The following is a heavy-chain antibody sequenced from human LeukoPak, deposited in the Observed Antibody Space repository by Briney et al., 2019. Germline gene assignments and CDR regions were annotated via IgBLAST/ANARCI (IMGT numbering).Heavy chain of an antibody. J-gene: IGHJ3*02. V-gene: IGHV3-33*01. Sequence: GGSLRLSCAASGFTFSSYGMHWVRQAPGKGLEWVAVIWYDGSNKYYADSVKGRFTISRDNSKNTLYLQMNSLRAEDTAVYYCARMASYYYDSSGYHSHDAFDIWGQGTMVTVSS. D-gene: IGHD3-22*01. CDR2: IWYDGSNK. CDR3: ARMASYYYDSSGYHSHDAFDI. CDR1: GFTFSSYG.